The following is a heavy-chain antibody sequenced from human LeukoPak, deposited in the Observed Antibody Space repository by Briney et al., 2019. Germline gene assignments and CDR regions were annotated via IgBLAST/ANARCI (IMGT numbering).Heavy chain of an antibody. CDR1: GGSISSGGYY. D-gene: IGHD2-2*01. CDR2: IYHSGST. V-gene: IGHV4-30-2*05. J-gene: IGHJ4*02. Sequence: PSQTLSLTCTVSGGSISSGGYYWSWIRQPPGKGLEWIGYIYHSGSTYYNPSLKSRVTISVDTSKNQFSLKLSSVTAADTAVYYCARDALTYCSSTSCYGFDYWGQGTLVTASS. CDR3: ARDALTYCSSTSCYGFDY.